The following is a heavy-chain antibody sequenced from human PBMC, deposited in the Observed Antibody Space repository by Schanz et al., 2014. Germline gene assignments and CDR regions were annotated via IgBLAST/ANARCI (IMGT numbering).Heavy chain of an antibody. V-gene: IGHV3-23*01. CDR2: ISGSGGST. J-gene: IGHJ4*02. CDR3: AKDHAGSDILTALGN. CDR1: GFTFTNYA. Sequence: EVQLLESGGGLVQPGGSLRLSCAASGFTFTNYAMTWVRQAPGKGLEWVSGISGSGGSTYDADSVKGRFTISRDYSKNTLYLQMNSLRAEDTAVYYCAKDHAGSDILTALGNWGQGTLVTVSS. D-gene: IGHD3-9*01.